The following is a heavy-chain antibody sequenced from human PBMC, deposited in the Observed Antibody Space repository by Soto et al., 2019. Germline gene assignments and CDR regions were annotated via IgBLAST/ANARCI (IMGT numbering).Heavy chain of an antibody. CDR2: FRSGSGAI. Sequence: PGGSLRLSCAASGFTFSSHSMNWVRQAPGKGLEWVSSFRSGSGAIYYADSVKGRFTISRDNAKNSLYLQMNSLRAEDTAVYFCARDVGSGSDYFGAFDIWGQGTMVTVSS. D-gene: IGHD1-26*01. CDR3: ARDVGSGSDYFGAFDI. J-gene: IGHJ3*02. V-gene: IGHV3-21*01. CDR1: GFTFSSHS.